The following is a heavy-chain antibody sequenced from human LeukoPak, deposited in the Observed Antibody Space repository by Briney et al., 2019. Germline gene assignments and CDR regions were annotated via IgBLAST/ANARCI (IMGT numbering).Heavy chain of an antibody. D-gene: IGHD3-22*01. V-gene: IGHV5-51*01. CDR1: GYSFTSYW. CDR2: IYPGDSDT. CDR3: ARLTYYYDSSGDYAAPYDACDI. Sequence: GESVKISCKGSGYSFTSYWIGWVRQMPGKGLEWMGIIYPGDSDTRYSPSFQGQVTISADKSISTAYLQWSSLKASDTAMYYCARLTYYYDSSGDYAAPYDACDICGQGTMVTVSS. J-gene: IGHJ3*02.